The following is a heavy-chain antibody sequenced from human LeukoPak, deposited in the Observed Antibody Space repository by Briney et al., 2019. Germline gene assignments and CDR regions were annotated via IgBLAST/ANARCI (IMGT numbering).Heavy chain of an antibody. J-gene: IGHJ6*03. CDR2: IRSKANSYAT. CDR1: GFTFSGSA. CDR3: TRSGCTNGVCQDYYYYYYMDV. V-gene: IGHV3-73*01. Sequence: GGSLKLSCAASGFTFSGSAMHWVRQASGKGLEWVGRIRSKANSYATVYAASVKGRFTISRDDSKNTAYLQMNSLKTEDTAVYYCTRSGCTNGVCQDYYYYYYMDVWGNGTTVTVSS. D-gene: IGHD2-8*01.